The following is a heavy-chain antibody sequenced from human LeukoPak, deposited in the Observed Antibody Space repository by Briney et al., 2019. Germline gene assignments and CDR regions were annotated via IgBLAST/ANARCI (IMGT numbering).Heavy chain of an antibody. CDR2: INPNSAGT. D-gene: IGHD6-6*01. CDR3: ARDVGIAARVWFDP. V-gene: IGHV1-2*02. J-gene: IGHJ5*02. Sequence: ASVKVSCKASGYTFTGYYMHWVRQAPGQGLEWMGWINPNSAGTNYAQKFQGRVTMTRDTPISTAYMELSRLRSDDTAVYYCARDVGIAARVWFDPWGQGTLVTVSS. CDR1: GYTFTGYY.